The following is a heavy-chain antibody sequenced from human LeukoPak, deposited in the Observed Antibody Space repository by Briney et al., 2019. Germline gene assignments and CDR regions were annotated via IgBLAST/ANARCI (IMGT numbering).Heavy chain of an antibody. J-gene: IGHJ4*02. V-gene: IGHV3-7*01. CDR3: ARGIPTFYGDYEYFDS. D-gene: IGHD4-17*01. CDR2: IKQDGSEK. Sequence: PGGSLRLSCAASGFTFSSYWMSWVRQAPGKGLEWVANIKQDGSEKYYVDSVKGRFTISRDNAKNSLYLQMNSLRAEDTAVYYCARGIPTFYGDYEYFDSWGQGTLVTVSS. CDR1: GFTFSSYW.